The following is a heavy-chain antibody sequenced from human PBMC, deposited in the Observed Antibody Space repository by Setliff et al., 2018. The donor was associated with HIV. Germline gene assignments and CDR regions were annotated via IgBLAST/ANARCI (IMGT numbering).Heavy chain of an antibody. CDR2: INHSGSI. D-gene: IGHD3-16*01. J-gene: IGHJ4*02. Sequence: LSLTCAVYGGSFSGYYWSWVRQSPGKGPEWIGEINHSGSINYNPSLKSRVTISVDTSKNQFSPRLSSVTDADTAVYYCARGFTFGGVILIPYYFDYWGQGTLVTVSS. CDR1: GGSFSGYY. CDR3: ARGFTFGGVILIPYYFDY. V-gene: IGHV4-34*01.